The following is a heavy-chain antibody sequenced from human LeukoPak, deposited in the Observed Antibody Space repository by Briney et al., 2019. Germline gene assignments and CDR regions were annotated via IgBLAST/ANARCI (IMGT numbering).Heavy chain of an antibody. D-gene: IGHD3-10*01. CDR1: GFIVSSNY. CDR3: AILSGSGSYSYFDY. Sequence: GGSLRLSCAASGFIVSSNYMSWVRQAPGKGLEWVSVIYSGGSTYYADSVKGRFTISRHDSKNTLYLQMNSLRAEDTAVYYCAILSGSGSYSYFDYWGQGTLVTVSS. CDR2: IYSGGST. J-gene: IGHJ4*02. V-gene: IGHV3-53*04.